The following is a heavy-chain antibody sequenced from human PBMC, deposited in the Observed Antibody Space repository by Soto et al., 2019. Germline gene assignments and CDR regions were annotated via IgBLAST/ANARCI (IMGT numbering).Heavy chain of an antibody. V-gene: IGHV1-46*01. CDR2: ISPSGGST. CDR1: GYTFTSYS. Sequence: APVKVSCKASGYTFTSYSRHWVRHAPGQGLEWMGIISPSGGSTSYAQKFQGRVTMTRDTSTSTVYMELSSLRSEDTAVYYCARDQSYYDFWSGYYHAFDIWGQGTMVTVSS. CDR3: ARDQSYYDFWSGYYHAFDI. D-gene: IGHD3-3*01. J-gene: IGHJ3*02.